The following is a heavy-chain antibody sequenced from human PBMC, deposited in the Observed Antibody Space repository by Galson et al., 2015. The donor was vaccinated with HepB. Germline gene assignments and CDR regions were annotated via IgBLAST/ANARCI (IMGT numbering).Heavy chain of an antibody. D-gene: IGHD2-15*01. Sequence: SLRLSCAGSGYTFSSYTMSWVRQAPGKGLEWISYITTGGNSLFYLDSVKDRFTISRDNANSSLYLQMNSLRDEDTAVYICARSPWSPLYFDHWGQGTLVTVSS. CDR2: ITTGGNSL. CDR3: ARSPWSPLYFDH. V-gene: IGHV3-48*02. CDR1: GYTFSSYT. J-gene: IGHJ4*02.